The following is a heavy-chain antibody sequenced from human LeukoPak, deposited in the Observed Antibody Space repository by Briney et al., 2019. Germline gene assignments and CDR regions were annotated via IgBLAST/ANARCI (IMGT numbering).Heavy chain of an antibody. J-gene: IGHJ3*02. Sequence: GGSLRLSCAASGFTFSNYAMHWVRQAPGKGLEWVAVVSYDGDNEYYADSVKGRFTISRDNSKNTLYLQMNSLGPDDTALYYCARDRDIAAAGVGNTFDIWGQGTMVTVSS. V-gene: IGHV3-30-3*01. CDR1: GFTFSNYA. CDR3: ARDRDIAAAGVGNTFDI. CDR2: VSYDGDNE. D-gene: IGHD6-13*01.